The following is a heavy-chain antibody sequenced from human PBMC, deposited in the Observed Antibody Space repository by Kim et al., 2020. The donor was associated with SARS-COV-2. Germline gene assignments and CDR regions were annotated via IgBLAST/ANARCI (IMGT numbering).Heavy chain of an antibody. D-gene: IGHD3-9*01. V-gene: IGHV3-30*18. J-gene: IGHJ6*02. CDR1: GFTFSSYG. Sequence: GGSLRLSCAASGFTFSSYGMHWVRQAPGKGLEWVAVISYDGSNKYYADSVKGRFTISRDNSKNTLYLQMNSLRAEDTAVYYCAKDSSLPYDILTGNDYYYYGMDVWGQGTTVTVSS. CDR3: AKDSSLPYDILTGNDYYYYGMDV. CDR2: ISYDGSNK.